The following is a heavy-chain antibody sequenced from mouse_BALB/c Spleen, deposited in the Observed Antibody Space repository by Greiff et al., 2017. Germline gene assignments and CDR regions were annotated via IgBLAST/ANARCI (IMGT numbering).Heavy chain of an antibody. CDR1: GFSLTSYY. Sequence: VQVVESGPGLVAPSQSLSITCTVSGFSLTSYYISWIRQPPGKGLEWLGVIWTGGGTNYNSTFMSRLSISKDNSKSQVFLKMNSLQTDDTAIYYCVRDKGDYYGYWFDYWGQGTLVTVSA. CDR3: VRDKGDYYGYWFDY. J-gene: IGHJ3*01. D-gene: IGHD1-2*01. V-gene: IGHV2-9-2*01. CDR2: IWTGGGT.